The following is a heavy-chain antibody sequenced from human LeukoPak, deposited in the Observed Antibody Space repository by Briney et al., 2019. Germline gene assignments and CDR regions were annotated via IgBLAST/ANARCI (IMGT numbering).Heavy chain of an antibody. V-gene: IGHV1-2*02. CDR3: AVYYYDRRSLDY. CDR2: INPNSGGT. CDR1: GYTFTDYY. J-gene: IGHJ4*02. D-gene: IGHD3-22*01. Sequence: ASVTVSYKASGYTFTDYYMHWVRQAPGQGGEGMGWINPNSGGTNYAQKFQGRVNITRETSISTAYMELSRLRSDDTAVYYCAVYYYDRRSLDYWGQGTLVTVSS.